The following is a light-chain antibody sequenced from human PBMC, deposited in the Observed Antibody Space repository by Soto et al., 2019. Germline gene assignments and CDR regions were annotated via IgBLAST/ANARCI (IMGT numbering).Light chain of an antibody. CDR3: GVWDDSLNGRV. CDR1: SSNIGAGYD. CDR2: GDT. J-gene: IGLJ3*02. V-gene: IGLV1-40*01. Sequence: QSVLTQPPSVSGAPGQRVTLSCTGSSSNIGAGYDVHWYQQLPGTAPKLLIYGDTNRPSGVPDRFSASRSGTSASLAIRGLQSEDEADYYCGVWDDSLNGRVFGGGTKVTVL.